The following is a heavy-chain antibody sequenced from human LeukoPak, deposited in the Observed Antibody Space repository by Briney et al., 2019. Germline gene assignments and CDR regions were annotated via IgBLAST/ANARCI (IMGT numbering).Heavy chain of an antibody. V-gene: IGHV4-59*08. D-gene: IGHD6-19*01. CDR2: IFYSGST. Sequence: PSETLSLTCTVSSGSISSYYWSWIRQPPGKGLEWIGYIFYSGSTNYNPSLKSRVTILADTSNNQLSLKLSSVTAADTAVYYCARHQYTSGWYGWFDPWGQGTLVTVSS. CDR3: ARHQYTSGWYGWFDP. CDR1: SGSISSYY. J-gene: IGHJ5*02.